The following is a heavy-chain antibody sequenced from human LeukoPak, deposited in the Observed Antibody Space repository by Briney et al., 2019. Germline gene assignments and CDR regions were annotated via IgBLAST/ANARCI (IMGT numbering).Heavy chain of an antibody. CDR2: FYYSGST. CDR3: AGKSGGPYFFDY. CDR1: GGSINSYY. V-gene: IGHV4-59*01. D-gene: IGHD2-15*01. J-gene: IGHJ4*02. Sequence: PSETLSLTCTVSGGSINSYYWSWIRQPPGKGLEWIGYFYYSGSTYYNPSLESRVTISVDTSKNRFSLKLSSVTAADTAVYYCAGKSGGPYFFDYWGQGTLVTVSS.